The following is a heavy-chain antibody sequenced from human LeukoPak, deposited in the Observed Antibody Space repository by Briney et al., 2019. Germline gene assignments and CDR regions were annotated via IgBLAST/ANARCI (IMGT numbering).Heavy chain of an antibody. Sequence: ASVKVSCKASGYPFTSYYIHWVRQAPGQGPEWMGIINPSDRSTSYAQKFQGRVTMTRDTSTNTVYMELSSLRSEDTAVYYCARIYCSGGSCYYGFDSWGQGTLVTVSS. V-gene: IGHV1-46*01. D-gene: IGHD2-15*01. J-gene: IGHJ4*02. CDR1: GYPFTSYY. CDR3: ARIYCSGGSCYYGFDS. CDR2: INPSDRST.